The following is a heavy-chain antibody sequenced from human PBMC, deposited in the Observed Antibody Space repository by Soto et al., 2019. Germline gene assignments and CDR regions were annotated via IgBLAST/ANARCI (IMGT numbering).Heavy chain of an antibody. Sequence: PETLSLTCTVSGRSISSYYWSWIRQPPGKGLEWIGYISYSGSTNYNPSLKSRVTISFDASKNEISLQVRSATAADAAVYYCARDLKEYCSDGKCNWFDPWGQGTLVTVS. D-gene: IGHD2-15*01. CDR3: ARDLKEYCSDGKCNWFDP. J-gene: IGHJ5*02. V-gene: IGHV4-59*01. CDR1: GRSISSYY. CDR2: ISYSGST.